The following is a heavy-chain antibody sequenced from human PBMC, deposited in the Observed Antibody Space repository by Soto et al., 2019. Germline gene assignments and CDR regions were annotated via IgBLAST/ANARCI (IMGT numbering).Heavy chain of an antibody. CDR1: GVSINSDGYY. J-gene: IGHJ4*02. D-gene: IGHD4-17*01. Sequence: TLSLTCTVSGVSINSDGYYWSWIRQHPGKGLEWIGYMYYSGGSYYNPSLKSRVTISVDTSKNQFSLKLSSVTAADSAVYYCARAAYGDPSTSFDYWGQGTLVTVSS. CDR2: MYYSGGS. V-gene: IGHV4-31*03. CDR3: ARAAYGDPSTSFDY.